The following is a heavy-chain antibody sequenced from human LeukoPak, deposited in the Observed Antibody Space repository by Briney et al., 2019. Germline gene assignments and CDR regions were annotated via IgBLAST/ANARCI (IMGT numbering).Heavy chain of an antibody. Sequence: GGSLRLSCAASGFTVSSNYMSWVRQAPGKGLEWVSVIYSGGSTYYADSVKGRFTISRDNSKNTLYLQMNSLRAEDTAVYYCARGVEPLAANTLAYWGQGTLVTVSS. CDR1: GFTVSSNY. D-gene: IGHD1-14*01. CDR2: IYSGGST. CDR3: ARGVEPLAANTLAY. J-gene: IGHJ4*02. V-gene: IGHV3-53*01.